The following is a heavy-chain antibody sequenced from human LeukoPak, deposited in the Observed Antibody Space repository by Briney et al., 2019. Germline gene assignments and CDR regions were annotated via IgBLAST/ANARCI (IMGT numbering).Heavy chain of an antibody. CDR3: ARGRLPSIKDPEYFQH. Sequence: ASVKVSCKASGYTFTSYDINWVRQATGQGLEWMGWMNPNSGNTGYAQKFQGRVTITRNTSISTAYMELSSLRSEDTAVYYCARGRLPSIKDPEYFQHWGQGTLVTVSS. D-gene: IGHD3-10*01. J-gene: IGHJ1*01. CDR2: MNPNSGNT. V-gene: IGHV1-8*03. CDR1: GYTFTSYD.